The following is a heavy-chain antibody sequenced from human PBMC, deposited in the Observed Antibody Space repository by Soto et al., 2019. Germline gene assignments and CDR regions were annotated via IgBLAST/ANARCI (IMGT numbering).Heavy chain of an antibody. V-gene: IGHV4-59*01. CDR1: GGSISSYY. J-gene: IGHJ6*02. CDR3: ARARYQLLHPYYYGMDV. Sequence: SETLSLTCTVSGGSISSYYLSWIRKSPGKGLEWIGYIHYSGSTKSNPSLKSRVTISVDTSRNQVSLKLSSVTAADSAVYFCARARYQLLHPYYYGMDVWGQGTTVTVSS. D-gene: IGHD2-2*01. CDR2: IHYSGST.